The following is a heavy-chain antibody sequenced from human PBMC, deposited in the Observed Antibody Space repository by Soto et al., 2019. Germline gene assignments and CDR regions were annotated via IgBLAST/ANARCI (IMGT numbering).Heavy chain of an antibody. CDR3: ARDSSPPAGGIVVRAPPGTFDY. CDR2: IIPILGIA. D-gene: IGHD3-22*01. J-gene: IGHJ4*02. CDR1: GGTFSSYT. V-gene: IGHV1-69*08. Sequence: QVQLVQSGAEVRKPGSSVKVSCKASGGTFSSYTISWVRQAPGQGLEWMGRIIPILGIANYAQKFQGRVTITADKSTSTAYMELSSLRSEDTAVYYCARDSSPPAGGIVVRAPPGTFDYWGQGTLVTVSS.